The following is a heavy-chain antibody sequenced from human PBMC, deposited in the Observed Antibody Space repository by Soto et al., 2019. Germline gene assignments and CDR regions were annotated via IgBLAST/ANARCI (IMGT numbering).Heavy chain of an antibody. CDR2: ISWNSGNI. V-gene: IGHV3-9*01. CDR3: VKASSYSSSQGWFDP. J-gene: IGHJ5*01. D-gene: IGHD6-6*01. CDR1: GFSFDGYA. Sequence: GGSLRRSCAASGFSFDGYAMNWVRQPPGKGLEWVSGISWNSGNIDYADSVKGLFTISRDNAKNSLYLQMNSLRAEDTALYYCVKASSYSSSQGWFDPWGQGTMVTVSS.